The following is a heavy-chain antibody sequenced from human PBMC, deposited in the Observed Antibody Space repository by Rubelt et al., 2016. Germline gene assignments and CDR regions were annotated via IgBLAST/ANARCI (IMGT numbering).Heavy chain of an antibody. D-gene: IGHD2-15*01. CDR3: ARCSGGSCYRVY. Sequence: QLQESGPGLVKPSETLSLTCTVSGGSISSYYWSWIRQPPGKGLEWIGEINHSGSTNYNPSLKSRVTISVDTSKNQFSLKLSSVTAADTAVYYCARCSGGSCYRVYWGQGTLVTVSS. CDR1: GGSISSYY. V-gene: IGHV4-34*10. CDR2: INHSGST. J-gene: IGHJ4*02.